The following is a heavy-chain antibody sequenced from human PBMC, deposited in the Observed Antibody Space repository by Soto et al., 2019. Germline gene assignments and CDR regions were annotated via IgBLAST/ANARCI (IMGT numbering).Heavy chain of an antibody. J-gene: IGHJ4*02. Sequence: LSLTCTVSGDSISSYYWNWIRQSPGKELEWIGYVSFSGSTSYNPSLKSRVTITVDTSKNQFSLKLSSVTAADTAVYYCARSREMYYYDSSGYYAHWGQGTLVTVSS. CDR3: ARSREMYYYDSSGYYAH. CDR1: GDSISSYY. D-gene: IGHD3-22*01. CDR2: VSFSGST. V-gene: IGHV4-59*01.